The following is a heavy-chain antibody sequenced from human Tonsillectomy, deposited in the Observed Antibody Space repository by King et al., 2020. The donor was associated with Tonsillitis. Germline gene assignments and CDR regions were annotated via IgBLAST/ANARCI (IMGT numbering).Heavy chain of an antibody. J-gene: IGHJ4*02. CDR3: ARDDGSSPSAFDF. CDR2: IKGDGSRK. CDR1: GFTFTNYW. D-gene: IGHD6-13*01. V-gene: IGHV3-7*03. Sequence: QLVQSGGDLVQPGGSLRLSCAASGFTFTNYWMSWVRQAPGKGLEWVADIKGDGSRKYYVDSVKGRFTISRDNAKNSLYLQMNSLRAEDTALYFCARDDGSSPSAFDFWGQGTLGTVSS.